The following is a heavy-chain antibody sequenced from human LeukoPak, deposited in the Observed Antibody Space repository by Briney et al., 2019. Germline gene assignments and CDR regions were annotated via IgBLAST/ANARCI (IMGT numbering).Heavy chain of an antibody. Sequence: GGSLRLSCAASGFTFSSYGMSWVRQAPGKGLEWVSSISRSSSYIYYADSVKGRFTISRDNAKNSLYLQMNRLRAEDTAVYYCARREGGIAAASDYWGQGTLVTVSS. D-gene: IGHD6-13*01. CDR2: ISRSSSYI. CDR3: ARREGGIAAASDY. J-gene: IGHJ4*02. CDR1: GFTFSSYG. V-gene: IGHV3-21*01.